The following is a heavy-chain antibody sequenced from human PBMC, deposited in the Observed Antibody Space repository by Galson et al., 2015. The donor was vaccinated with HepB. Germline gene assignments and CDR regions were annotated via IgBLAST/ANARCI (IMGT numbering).Heavy chain of an antibody. V-gene: IGHV3-74*01. D-gene: IGHD3-16*01. J-gene: IGHJ5*02. CDR2: INSDGSST. CDR1: GFTFSSYW. Sequence: SLRLSCAASGFTFSSYWMHWVRQAPGKGLVWVSRINSDGSSTSYADSVKGRFTISRDNAKNTLYLQMNSLRAEDTAAYYCARDFLVRDYVWGSSVWFDPWGQGTLVTVSS. CDR3: ARDFLVRDYVWGSSVWFDP.